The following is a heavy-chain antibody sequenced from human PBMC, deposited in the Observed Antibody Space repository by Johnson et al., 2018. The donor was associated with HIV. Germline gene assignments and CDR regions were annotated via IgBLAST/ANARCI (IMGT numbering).Heavy chain of an antibody. D-gene: IGHD1-1*01. Sequence: VQVVESGGGLVQPGGSLRLSCAASGFTFSDAWMNWVRQAPGKGLEWVGRVKSKTDGGTRDYAAPVKGRFTISIDASKNTLYLQMNSLKTEDTAVYYCTTGLYWNDAFDSWGQGTMVTVSS. CDR3: TTGLYWNDAFDS. CDR2: VKSKTDGGTR. CDR1: GFTFSDAW. V-gene: IGHV3-15*01. J-gene: IGHJ3*02.